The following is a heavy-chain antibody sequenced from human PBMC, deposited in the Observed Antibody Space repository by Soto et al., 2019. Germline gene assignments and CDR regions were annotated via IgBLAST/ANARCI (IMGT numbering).Heavy chain of an antibody. V-gene: IGHV1-69*01. Sequence: QVQLVQSGAEVKKPGSSVKVSCKASGGTFSSYAISWVRQAPGQGLEWMGGIIPIFGTANYAQKFQGRVTSTADESTSTAYMELSSLRSEDTAVYYCARGVVVPAAMLYYFDYWGQGTLVTVSS. CDR3: ARGVVVPAAMLYYFDY. J-gene: IGHJ4*02. CDR2: IIPIFGTA. CDR1: GGTFSSYA. D-gene: IGHD2-2*01.